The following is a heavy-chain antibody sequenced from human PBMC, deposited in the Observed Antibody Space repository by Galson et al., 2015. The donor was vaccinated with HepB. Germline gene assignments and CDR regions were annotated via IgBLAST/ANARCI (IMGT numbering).Heavy chain of an antibody. V-gene: IGHV3-9*02. CDR1: GFSPHDHA. Sequence: SLRLSCATSGFSPHDHAIHWVRQPPGKGLEWVSGISWNSGSLGYADSVKGRFTISRDNGQNVVYLQMNNLRIEDTAFYHCVRVGDDFWGGFYDWGQGTLVTVSS. D-gene: IGHD3-3*01. CDR3: VRVGDDFWGGFYD. J-gene: IGHJ4*02. CDR2: ISWNSGSL.